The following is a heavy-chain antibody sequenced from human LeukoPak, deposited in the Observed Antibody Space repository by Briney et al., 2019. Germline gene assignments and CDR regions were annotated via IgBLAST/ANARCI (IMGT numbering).Heavy chain of an antibody. Sequence: GGSLRLSCAASGFTFSSYAMHWVRQAPGKGLEWVAVISCDGSNKYYADSVKGRFTISRDNSKNTLYLQMNSLRAEDTAVYYCAREGPLYIVVVPAAIDYWGQGTLVTVSS. D-gene: IGHD2-2*01. CDR1: GFTFSSYA. CDR3: AREGPLYIVVVPAAIDY. J-gene: IGHJ4*02. V-gene: IGHV3-30*01. CDR2: ISCDGSNK.